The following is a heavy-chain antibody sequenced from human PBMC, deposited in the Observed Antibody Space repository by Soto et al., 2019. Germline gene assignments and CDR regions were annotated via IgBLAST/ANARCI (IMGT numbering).Heavy chain of an antibody. Sequence: QVQLVQSGAEVKKPGSSVKVSCKASGGTFSSYAISWVRQAPGQGLEWMGGIIPIFGTANYAQKFQGRVTITADESTSTAYMELSSVRSEDTAVYYCARSEYRYGTDIYGMDVWGQGTTDTVSS. CDR3: ARSEYRYGTDIYGMDV. J-gene: IGHJ6*02. CDR2: IIPIFGTA. D-gene: IGHD5-18*01. V-gene: IGHV1-69*12. CDR1: GGTFSSYA.